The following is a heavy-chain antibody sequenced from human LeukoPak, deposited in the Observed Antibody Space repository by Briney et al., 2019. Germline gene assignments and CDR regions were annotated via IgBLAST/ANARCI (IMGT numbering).Heavy chain of an antibody. CDR3: AREPYDFWSGYSYYYGMDV. Sequence: ASVKVSCKASGYTFTSYGISWVRQAPGQGLEWMGWISAYNGNTNYAQKLQGRVTMTTDTSTSTAYMELRSLRSDDTDVCYCAREPYDFWSGYSYYYGMDVWGQGTTVTVSS. CDR2: ISAYNGNT. CDR1: GYTFTSYG. V-gene: IGHV1-18*01. J-gene: IGHJ6*02. D-gene: IGHD3-3*01.